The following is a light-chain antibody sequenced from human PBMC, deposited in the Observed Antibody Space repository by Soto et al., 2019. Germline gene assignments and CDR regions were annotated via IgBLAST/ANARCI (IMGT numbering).Light chain of an antibody. CDR2: GDI. V-gene: IGLV1-40*01. CDR1: SSNIGAGYD. CDR3: QSYDSSLSGLGVV. Sequence: QSVLTQPPSVSGAPGQRVTISCTGGSSNIGAGYDVHWYQQLPGTAPKLLIYGDINRPSGVPGRFSGSRSGTSASLAITGLQAEDEADYYCQSYDSSLSGLGVVFGGGTKVTVL. J-gene: IGLJ2*01.